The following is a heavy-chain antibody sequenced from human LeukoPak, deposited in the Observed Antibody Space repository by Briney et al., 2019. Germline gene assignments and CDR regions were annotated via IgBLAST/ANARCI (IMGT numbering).Heavy chain of an antibody. Sequence: PSETLSLTCTVSGDSISNKIYYWGWIRQPPGKGLEWIGSLSSSGSVYYSPSLKSRATVSIDTSRSQFSLRLTSVIAADTAVYYCARHAVVDAYPRYFQHWGQGTLITVSS. CDR1: GDSISNKIYY. CDR3: ARHAVVDAYPRYFQH. D-gene: IGHD5-12*01. CDR2: LSSSGSV. V-gene: IGHV4-39*01. J-gene: IGHJ1*01.